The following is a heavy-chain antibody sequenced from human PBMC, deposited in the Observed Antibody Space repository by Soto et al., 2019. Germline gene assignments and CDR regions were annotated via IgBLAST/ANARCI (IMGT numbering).Heavy chain of an antibody. Sequence: QVQLVQSGAEGQKPGSSVKVSCKASGGTFSSYAISWVRQAPGQGLEWRGGIIPVFGTAHYAQKVQGRVTIPAAEPPSTAYMELSSLRSEDTAVYYGARMYYYDSSGLMNFPDGYWGQGTLVTVST. CDR3: ARMYYYDSSGLMNFPDGY. J-gene: IGHJ4*02. CDR1: GGTFSSYA. D-gene: IGHD3-22*01. V-gene: IGHV1-69*01. CDR2: IIPVFGTA.